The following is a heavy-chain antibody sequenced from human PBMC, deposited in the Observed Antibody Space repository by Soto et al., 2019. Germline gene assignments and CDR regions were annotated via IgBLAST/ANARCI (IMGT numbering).Heavy chain of an antibody. CDR2: ISSNGGST. CDR3: ARSGDYYYYMDV. D-gene: IGHD2-8*02. CDR1: GFTFSSYA. Sequence: PGGSLRVSCAASGFTFSSYAMHWVRQAPWKGLEYVSAISSNGGSTYYANSVKGRFTISRDNSKNTLYLQMGSLRAEDMAVYYCARSGDYYYYMDVWGKGTTVTVSS. V-gene: IGHV3-64*01. J-gene: IGHJ6*03.